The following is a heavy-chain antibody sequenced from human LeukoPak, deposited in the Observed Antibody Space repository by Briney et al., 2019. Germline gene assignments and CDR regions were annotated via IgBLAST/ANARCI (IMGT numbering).Heavy chain of an antibody. CDR2: ISNSDNTI. CDR3: AREAQYYGSGRNAFDI. V-gene: IGHV3-48*01. J-gene: IGHJ3*02. D-gene: IGHD3-10*01. CDR1: GFNFSSYS. Sequence: PGGSLRLSCAASGFNFSSYSMNWVRQAPGKGLEWVSYISNSDNTIYYADSVKGRLTIFRDNAKNSLYLHMNSLRAEDTALYYCAREAQYYGSGRNAFDIWGQGTMVTVSS.